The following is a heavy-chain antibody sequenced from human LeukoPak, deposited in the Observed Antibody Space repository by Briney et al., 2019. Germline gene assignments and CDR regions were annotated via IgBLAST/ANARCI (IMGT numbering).Heavy chain of an antibody. CDR1: GGSISSSSYY. V-gene: IGHV4-39*07. D-gene: IGHD4-17*01. CDR2: IYYSGST. CDR3: VRALYGDLNRFDP. Sequence: SETLSLTCTVSGGSISSSSYYWGWIRQPPGKGLEWIGSIYYSGSTHYNPSLKSRVTISVDTSKNQFSLKLSSVTAADTAVYYCVRALYGDLNRFDPWGQGTLVTVSS. J-gene: IGHJ5*02.